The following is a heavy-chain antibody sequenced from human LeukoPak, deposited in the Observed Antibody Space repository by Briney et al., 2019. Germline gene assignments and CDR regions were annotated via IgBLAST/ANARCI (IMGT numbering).Heavy chain of an antibody. D-gene: IGHD4-11*01. Sequence: PGGSLRLSCAASGFTFSRYAMTWVRQAPGKGLEWISTVSGSGGSTYYADSVKGRFTISRDNSKKTLYLQMNSLRAEDTAVYFCAKANTEDYNPALDYGGQEPWSPSP. CDR2: VSGSGGST. V-gene: IGHV3-23*01. CDR3: AKANTEDYNPALDY. J-gene: IGHJ4*01. CDR1: GFTFSRYA.